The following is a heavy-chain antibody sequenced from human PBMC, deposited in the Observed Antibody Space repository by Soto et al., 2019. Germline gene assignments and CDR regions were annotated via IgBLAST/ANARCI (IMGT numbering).Heavy chain of an antibody. CDR2: ITGSGDST. V-gene: IGHV3-23*01. CDR1: GFTFSSYA. CDR3: AKVFVVTLREGFDY. Sequence: PGGSLRLSCAASGFTFSSYAMSWVRQAPGKGLEWVSAITGSGDSTYYADSVKGRFTVSRDNSKNTLYLQMNSLRAEDTAVYYFAKVFVVTLREGFDYWGLGTLVTVSS. J-gene: IGHJ4*02. D-gene: IGHD3-16*01.